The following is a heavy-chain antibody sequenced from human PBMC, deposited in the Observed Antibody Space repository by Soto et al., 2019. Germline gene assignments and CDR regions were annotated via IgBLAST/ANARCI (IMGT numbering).Heavy chain of an antibody. V-gene: IGHV3-23*01. CDR1: GFTFSSYA. J-gene: IGHJ6*03. CDR3: AGSWGYCSSTSCYYYYMDV. Sequence: PGGSLRLSCAASGFTFSSYAMSWVRQAPGKGLEWVSAISGSGGSTYYADSVKGRFTISRDNSKNTLYLQMNSLRAEDTAVYYCAGSWGYCSSTSCYYYYMDVWGKGTTVTVSS. CDR2: ISGSGGST. D-gene: IGHD2-2*01.